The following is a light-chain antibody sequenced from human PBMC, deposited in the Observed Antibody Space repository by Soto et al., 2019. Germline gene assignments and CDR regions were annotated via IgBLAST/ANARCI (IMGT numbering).Light chain of an antibody. CDR2: AAS. CDR1: QGISNY. V-gene: IGKV1-27*01. CDR3: QKYNSAPWT. J-gene: IGKJ1*01. Sequence: DIQMTQSPSSLSASVGDRVTITCRASQGISNYLVWYQQKPGKVPKLLIHAASTLQSGVPSRFSGSGSGTDFTLTITSLQPEDVANYYCQKYNSAPWTFGQGTKVEIK.